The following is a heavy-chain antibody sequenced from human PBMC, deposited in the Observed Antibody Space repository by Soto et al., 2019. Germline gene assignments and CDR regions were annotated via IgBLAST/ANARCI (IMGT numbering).Heavy chain of an antibody. J-gene: IGHJ6*02. CDR2: IKQDGSEQ. Sequence: HWWSLGLACVASGFTLSSFWMTGVRHLPGKGLEWVASIKQDGSEQYYLDSVKGRFIVSRDNAKNTLYLQMKSLRVEDTAVYYCARPPHGMDVWGQGTTVTVSS. CDR1: GFTLSSFW. CDR3: ARPPHGMDV. V-gene: IGHV3-7*03.